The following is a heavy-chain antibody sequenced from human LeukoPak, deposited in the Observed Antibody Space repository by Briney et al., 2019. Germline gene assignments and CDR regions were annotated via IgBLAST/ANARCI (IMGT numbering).Heavy chain of an antibody. V-gene: IGHV1-58*02. CDR2: IVVGSGNT. CDR3: AADRFLEYWFDP. D-gene: IGHD3-3*01. J-gene: IGHJ5*02. CDR1: GFTFTSSA. Sequence: SVKVSCKASGFTFTSSAMQWVRQARGQRLEWIGWIVVGSGNTNYAQKFQERVAITRDMSTSTAYMELSSLRSEDTAVYYCAADRFLEYWFDPWGQGTQVTVSS.